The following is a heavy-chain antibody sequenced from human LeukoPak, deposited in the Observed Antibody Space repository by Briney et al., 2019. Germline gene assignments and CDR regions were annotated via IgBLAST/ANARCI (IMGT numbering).Heavy chain of an antibody. D-gene: IGHD3-22*01. CDR1: GFTFSSYE. V-gene: IGHV3-48*03. CDR2: ISSSGSTI. Sequence: GGSLRLSCAASGFTFSSYEMNWVRQAPGKGLEWVSYISSSGSTIYYADSVKGRFTISRDNAKNSLYLQVNSLRAEDTAVYYCAGSGYYYSDYWGQGTLVTVSS. CDR3: AGSGYYYSDY. J-gene: IGHJ4*02.